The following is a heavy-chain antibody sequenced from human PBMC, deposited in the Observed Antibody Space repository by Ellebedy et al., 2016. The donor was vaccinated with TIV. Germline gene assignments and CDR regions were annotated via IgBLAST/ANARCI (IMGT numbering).Heavy chain of an antibody. CDR3: ARGHLRSSTGRY. J-gene: IGHJ4*02. CDR2: MNPNSGNT. CDR1: RYTFTSYD. D-gene: IGHD6-6*01. V-gene: IGHV1-8*01. Sequence: ASVKVSXKASRYTFTSYDINWVRQATGQGLEWMGWMNPNSGNTGYAQKFQGRVTMTRNTSISTAYMELSSLRSEDTAVYYCARGHLRSSTGRYWGQGTLVTVSS.